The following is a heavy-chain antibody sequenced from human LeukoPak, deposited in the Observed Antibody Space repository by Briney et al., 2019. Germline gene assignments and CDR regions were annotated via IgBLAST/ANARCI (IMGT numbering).Heavy chain of an antibody. D-gene: IGHD2-15*01. Sequence: ASVKVSCKASGGTFSSYAISWVRQAPGQGLEWMGRIIPIFGTANYAQKIQGRVTITTDESTSTAYMELSSLRSEDTAVYYCAREVGGNWFDPWGQGTLVTVSS. V-gene: IGHV1-69*05. CDR1: GGTFSSYA. CDR3: AREVGGNWFDP. J-gene: IGHJ5*02. CDR2: IIPIFGTA.